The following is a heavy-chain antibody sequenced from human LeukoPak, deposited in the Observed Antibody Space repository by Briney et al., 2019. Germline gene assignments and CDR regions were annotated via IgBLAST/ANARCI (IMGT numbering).Heavy chain of an antibody. V-gene: IGHV4-34*01. Sequence: PSETLSLTCAVYGGSFSGYYWSWIRQPPGKGLEWIGEINHSGSTNYNPSLKSRVTISVDTSKNQFSLKLSSVTAADTAVYYCARARAIIAARRRYYYYYMDVWGKGTTVTVSS. J-gene: IGHJ6*03. D-gene: IGHD6-6*01. CDR1: GGSFSGYY. CDR3: ARARAIIAARRRYYYYYMDV. CDR2: INHSGST.